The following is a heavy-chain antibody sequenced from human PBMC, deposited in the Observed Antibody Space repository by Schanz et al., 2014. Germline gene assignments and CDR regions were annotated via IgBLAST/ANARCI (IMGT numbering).Heavy chain of an antibody. V-gene: IGHV1-69*04. CDR2: IIPILGIA. CDR1: GYTFTSHG. Sequence: QVQLVQSGAEVKKPGASVKVSCKASGYTFTSHGISWVRQAPGQGLEWMGRIIPILGIANYAQKFQGRVTITADKSTFTAYMDVSSLRSEDTAVYYCASSGAGYSSSWDFDYWGQGTLVTASS. J-gene: IGHJ4*02. CDR3: ASSGAGYSSSWDFDY. D-gene: IGHD6-13*01.